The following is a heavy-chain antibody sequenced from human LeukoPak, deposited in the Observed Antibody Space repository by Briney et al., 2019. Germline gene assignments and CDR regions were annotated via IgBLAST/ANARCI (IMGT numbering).Heavy chain of an antibody. D-gene: IGHD2-2*01. CDR1: GFTFSSYS. CDR3: ARGGPTGSYCSSTSCPWFGY. V-gene: IGHV3-48*01. CDR2: ISSSSSTI. Sequence: GGSLRLSCAASGFTFSSYSMNWVRQAPGKGLEWVSYISSSSSTIYYADSVKGRFTISRDNAKNSLYLQMNSLRAEDTAVYYCARGGPTGSYCSSTSCPWFGYWGQGTLVTVSS. J-gene: IGHJ4*02.